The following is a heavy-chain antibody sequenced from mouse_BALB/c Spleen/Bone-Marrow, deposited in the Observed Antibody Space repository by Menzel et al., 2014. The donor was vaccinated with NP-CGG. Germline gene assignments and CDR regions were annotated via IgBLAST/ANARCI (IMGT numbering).Heavy chain of an antibody. CDR1: GFNIKDTF. Sequence: VQLQQPGAKLVKPGASVKLSCTGSGFNIKDTFMHWVKQRPEQGLEWIGRIDPANGNTKYDPKFQGKATITADTSSNTAYLHLTSLTSEDTAVYYCTRGEDYWGQGTTLAVSS. V-gene: IGHV14-3*02. J-gene: IGHJ2*01. CDR2: IDPANGNT. CDR3: TRGEDY.